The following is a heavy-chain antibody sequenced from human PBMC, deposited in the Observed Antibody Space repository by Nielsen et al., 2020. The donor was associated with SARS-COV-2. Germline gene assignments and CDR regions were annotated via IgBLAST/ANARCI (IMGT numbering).Heavy chain of an antibody. D-gene: IGHD3-10*01. Sequence: SETLSLTCAVYGGSFSGYYWSWIRQPPGKGLEWIGEINHSGSTNYNPSLKSRVTISVDTSKNQFSLKLSSVTAADTAVYYCARVRARYTMVRGVLNYWGQGTLVTVSS. V-gene: IGHV4-34*01. CDR3: ARVRARYTMVRGVLNY. CDR2: INHSGST. J-gene: IGHJ4*02. CDR1: GGSFSGYY.